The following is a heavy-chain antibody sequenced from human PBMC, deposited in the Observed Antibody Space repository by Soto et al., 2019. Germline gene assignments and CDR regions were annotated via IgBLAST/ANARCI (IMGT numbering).Heavy chain of an antibody. CDR3: ARERGRPPRTFVP. J-gene: IGHJ5*02. D-gene: IGHD1-26*01. Sequence: VKVSCKASGYTFTSYYMHWGRQAPGQGLEWMGIINPSGGSTSYAQKLQGRVTMTTDTSTSTAYMELRSLRSDDTAVYYCARERGRPPRTFVPWGQGTLVTVSS. V-gene: IGHV1-46*01. CDR1: GYTFTSYY. CDR2: INPSGGST.